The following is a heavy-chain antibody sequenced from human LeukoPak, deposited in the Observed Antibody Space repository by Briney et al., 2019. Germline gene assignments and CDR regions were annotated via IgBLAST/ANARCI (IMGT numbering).Heavy chain of an antibody. Sequence: PGGSLRLSCAASGFTFSSYSMNWVRQAPGKGLEWVSSISSSSYIYYADSVKGRFTISRDNAKNSLYLQMNSLRAEDTAVYYCARARGSPSYYSDYWGQGTLVTVSS. V-gene: IGHV3-21*01. CDR2: ISSSSYI. CDR3: ARARGSPSYYSDY. J-gene: IGHJ4*02. D-gene: IGHD2-15*01. CDR1: GFTFSSYS.